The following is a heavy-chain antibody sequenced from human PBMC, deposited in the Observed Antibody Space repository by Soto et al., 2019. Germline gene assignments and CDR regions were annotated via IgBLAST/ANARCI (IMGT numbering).Heavy chain of an antibody. V-gene: IGHV3-11*01. D-gene: IGHD3-16*01. CDR2: ISKSGSII. CDR1: GFTFSDYY. J-gene: IGHJ5*02. CDR3: ARDLRPYSYYYDESTSETLFDP. Sequence: QVQLVASGGGLVQPGGSLRLSCAASGFTFSDYYMSWLRQPPGKGLEWVSYISKSGSIIHFADSVKGRFAISRANAKNTLYLQMSSLRAADTALYYCARDLRPYSYYYDESTSETLFDPLSQGTLVTVSS.